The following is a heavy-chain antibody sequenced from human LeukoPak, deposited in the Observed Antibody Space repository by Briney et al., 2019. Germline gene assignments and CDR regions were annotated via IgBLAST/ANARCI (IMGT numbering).Heavy chain of an antibody. J-gene: IGHJ4*02. CDR1: GYTFTGYY. CDR2: INPNSGGT. D-gene: IGHD3-22*01. Sequence: GASVKVSCKASGYTFTGYYMHWVRQAPGQGLEWMGWINPNSGGTNYAQKFQGRVTMTRDTSISTAYMELSRLRSDDTAVYYCAGYDSSGYYSLTFDYWGQGTLVTVSS. CDR3: AGYDSSGYYSLTFDY. V-gene: IGHV1-2*02.